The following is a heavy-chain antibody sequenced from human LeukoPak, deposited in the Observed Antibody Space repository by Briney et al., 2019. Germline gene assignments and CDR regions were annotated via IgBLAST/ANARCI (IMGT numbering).Heavy chain of an antibody. CDR3: ARDLRPSDYYYYMDV. CDR2: ISAYNGNT. Sequence: GASVKVSCKASGYTFSNYGISWVRQAPGRGLEWMAWISAYNGNTNYAQKFQGRVTMTTDTPTSTAYMELRSLRSDDTAVYYCARDLRPSDYYYYMDVWGKGTTVTVSS. CDR1: GYTFSNYG. V-gene: IGHV1-18*01. J-gene: IGHJ6*03. D-gene: IGHD3-10*01.